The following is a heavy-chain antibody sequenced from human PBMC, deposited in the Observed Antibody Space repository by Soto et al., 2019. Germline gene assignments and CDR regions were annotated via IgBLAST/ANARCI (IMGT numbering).Heavy chain of an antibody. CDR2: ISYDGSDK. CDR1: GYTFSRHA. D-gene: IGHD3-10*01. J-gene: IGHJ5*02. CDR3: AKVGSYDSGSYMCRYYWFGA. Sequence: ALSLSRYCAASGYTFSRHAIHWVHQAPGKGLEWVASISYDGSDKYYADSVKGRFTISRDNSKNTLSVEINSLRGEDTAVYYCAKVGSYDSGSYMCRYYWFGAWGPGTMVTVSS. V-gene: IGHV3-30*04.